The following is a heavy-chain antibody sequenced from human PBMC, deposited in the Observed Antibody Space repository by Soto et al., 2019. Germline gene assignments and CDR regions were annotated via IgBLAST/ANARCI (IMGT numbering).Heavy chain of an antibody. CDR1: GYTFTTYT. Sequence: ASVKVSCKASGYTFTTYTMHWVRQAHGQRLEWMGWINAGNGDTKYSQKFQGRVTITRDTSASTAYMELSSLRSEDTAIYYCARGPPRNWFDPWGQGTLVTVSS. CDR3: ARGPPRNWFDP. J-gene: IGHJ5*02. V-gene: IGHV1-3*01. CDR2: INAGNGDT.